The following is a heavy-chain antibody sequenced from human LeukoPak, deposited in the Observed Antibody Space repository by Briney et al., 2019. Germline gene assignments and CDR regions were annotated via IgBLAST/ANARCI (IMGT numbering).Heavy chain of an antibody. Sequence: GGSLRLSCAASGFTFSSYSMNWVRQAPGKGLEWVSSINSYSAYIYYADSLKGRFTIARDNAKSSLFLHMNSLRAEDTAVYYCAREEGYGAFDIWGQGTLVTVSS. CDR1: GFTFSSYS. CDR3: AREEGYGAFDI. CDR2: INSYSAYI. J-gene: IGHJ3*02. D-gene: IGHD2-15*01. V-gene: IGHV3-21*01.